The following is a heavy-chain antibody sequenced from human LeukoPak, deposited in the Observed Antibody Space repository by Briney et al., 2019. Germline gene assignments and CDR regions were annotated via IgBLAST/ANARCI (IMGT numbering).Heavy chain of an antibody. V-gene: IGHV3-74*01. Sequence: PGGSLRLSCAASGFTFNSYWMHWVRQAPGKGLVWVSRINDDGSTTSYADSVKGRFTISRDNANNTLYLQMNSLRAEDTAVYYCWQGGYFDYWGQGALVTVSS. CDR1: GFTFNSYW. CDR2: INDDGSTT. J-gene: IGHJ4*02. CDR3: WQGGYFDY. D-gene: IGHD3-22*01.